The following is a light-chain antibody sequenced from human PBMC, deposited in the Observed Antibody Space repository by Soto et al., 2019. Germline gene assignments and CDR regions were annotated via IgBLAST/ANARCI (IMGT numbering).Light chain of an antibody. J-gene: IGKJ5*01. CDR3: QQRSNWPSD. CDR1: QSVSSY. CDR2: DAS. Sequence: EIVLTQSPATLSLSPGERATLSCRASQSVSSYLAWYQQKPGQAPRLLIYDASNRATGIPARFSGCGSGTDFTLTISSLEPEYFAVYYCQQRSNWPSDFGQGTRLEIK. V-gene: IGKV3-11*01.